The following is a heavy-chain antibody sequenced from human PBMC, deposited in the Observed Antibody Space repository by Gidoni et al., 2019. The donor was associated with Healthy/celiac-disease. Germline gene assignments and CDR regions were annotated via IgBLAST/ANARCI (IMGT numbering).Heavy chain of an antibody. CDR3: AKKGDYYDSSDNDY. V-gene: IGHV3-23*01. Sequence: EVQLLESGGGLVQPGGSLRLSCAASGFTFSSYAMSWVRQAPGKGLEWVSAISGSGGSTYYADSVKGRFTISRDNSKNTLYLKMNSLRAEDTAVYYCAKKGDYYDSSDNDYWGQGTLVTVSS. CDR2: ISGSGGST. CDR1: GFTFSSYA. J-gene: IGHJ4*02. D-gene: IGHD3-22*01.